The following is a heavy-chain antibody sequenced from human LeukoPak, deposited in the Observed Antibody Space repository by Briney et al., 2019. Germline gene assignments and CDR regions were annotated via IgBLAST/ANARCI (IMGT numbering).Heavy chain of an antibody. D-gene: IGHD2-2*01. J-gene: IGHJ4*02. CDR1: GYTFTSYG. V-gene: IGHV1-18*01. Sequence: ASVKVSCKASGYTFTSYGISRVRQAPGQGLEWMGWISAYNGNTNYAQKLQGRVTMTTDTSTSTAYMELRSLRSDDTAVYYCAREYCSTTRCYMADYWGQGTLVTVSS. CDR3: AREYCSTTRCYMADY. CDR2: ISAYNGNT.